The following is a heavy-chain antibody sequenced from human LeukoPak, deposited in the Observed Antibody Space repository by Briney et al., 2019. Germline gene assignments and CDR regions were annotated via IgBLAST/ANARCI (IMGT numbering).Heavy chain of an antibody. CDR2: IWYDGSNK. Sequence: RGSLRLSCAASGFTFTSYGMHAVRQAPGKGLEWVAVIWYDGSNKYYADSVKGRFTISRDNSKNTLYLQMNSLRAEDTAVYYCARIAVAGTDYWGQGTLVTVSS. CDR1: GFTFTSYG. V-gene: IGHV3-33*01. D-gene: IGHD6-19*01. CDR3: ARIAVAGTDY. J-gene: IGHJ4*02.